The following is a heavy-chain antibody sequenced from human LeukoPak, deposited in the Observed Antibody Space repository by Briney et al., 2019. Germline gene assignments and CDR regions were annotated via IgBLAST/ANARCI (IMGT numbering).Heavy chain of an antibody. Sequence: PSETLSLTCAVYGGSFSGYYWCWIRQPPGKGLGWIGEINHSGSTNYNPSLKSRVTISVDTSKNQFSLKLSSVTAADTAVYYCARGYVYQLLWGQGTMVTVSS. J-gene: IGHJ3*01. V-gene: IGHV4-34*01. D-gene: IGHD2-2*01. CDR2: INHSGST. CDR1: GGSFSGYY. CDR3: ARGYVYQLL.